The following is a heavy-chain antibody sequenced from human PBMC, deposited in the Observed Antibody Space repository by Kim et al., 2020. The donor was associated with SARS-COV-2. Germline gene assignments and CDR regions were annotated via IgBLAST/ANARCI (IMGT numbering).Heavy chain of an antibody. CDR2: IYYSGST. Sequence: SETLSLTCTVSGGSISSSSYYWGWIRQPPGKGLEWIGSIYYSGSTYYNPSLKSRVTISVDTSKNQFSLKLSSVTAADTAVYYCARLWLQYYYGMDVWGQGTTVTVSS. CDR3: ARLWLQYYYGMDV. V-gene: IGHV4-39*01. J-gene: IGHJ6*02. D-gene: IGHD5-12*01. CDR1: GGSISSSSYY.